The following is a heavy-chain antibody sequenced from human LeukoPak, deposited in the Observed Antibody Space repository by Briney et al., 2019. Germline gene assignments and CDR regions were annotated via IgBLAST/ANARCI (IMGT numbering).Heavy chain of an antibody. CDR1: GFTFDDYA. V-gene: IGHV3-9*01. CDR3: AKVTGSSSWNYFDY. D-gene: IGHD6-13*01. J-gene: IGHJ4*02. CDR2: ITWNSGSR. Sequence: GGSLRLSCAASGFTFDDYAMHWVRQAPGKGLEWVSGITWNSGSRDYADSVKGRFTISRDNARNSLDLQMNSLRAEDTAFYYCAKVTGSSSWNYFDYWGQGTLVTVSS.